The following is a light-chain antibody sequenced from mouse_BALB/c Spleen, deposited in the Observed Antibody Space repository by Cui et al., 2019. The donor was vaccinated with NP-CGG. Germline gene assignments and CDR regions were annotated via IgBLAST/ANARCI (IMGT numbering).Light chain of an antibody. Sequence: QPVATPASALTIAPGETVTITCRSSTGAVTTSNYVSWVQEKPDHLFTGLIGGTKDRAPGIPARFSGSLIGDKAALTITGAHTEDEAIYFCALWYSNHWVFGGGTKLTVL. CDR3: ALWYSNHWV. V-gene: IGLV1*01. CDR2: GTK. J-gene: IGLJ1*01. CDR1: TGAVTTSNY.